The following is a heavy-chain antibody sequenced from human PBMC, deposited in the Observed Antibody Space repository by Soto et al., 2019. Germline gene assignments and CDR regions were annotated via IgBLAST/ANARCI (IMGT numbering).Heavy chain of an antibody. Sequence: QVQLVQSGAEVKKPGASVKVSCKASGYTFTSYYMHWVRQAPGQGLEWMGIINPSGGSTSYAQKFQGRVTMTRDTSTSTVYMELSSLRSEDTAVYCCARDAHMYDFWSGYYNWFDPWGQGTLVTVSS. J-gene: IGHJ5*02. V-gene: IGHV1-46*01. CDR3: ARDAHMYDFWSGYYNWFDP. CDR1: GYTFTSYY. CDR2: INPSGGST. D-gene: IGHD3-3*01.